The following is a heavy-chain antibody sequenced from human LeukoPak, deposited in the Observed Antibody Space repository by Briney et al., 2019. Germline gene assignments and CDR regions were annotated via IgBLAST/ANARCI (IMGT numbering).Heavy chain of an antibody. Sequence: PSETLSHTCTVSGGSISSYYWSWVRQPPGKGLEWIGYIYYSGSTNYNPSLKSRVTISVDTSKNQFSLKLSSVTAADTAVYYCARGEIVVGSYYYYGMDVWGQGTTVTVSS. CDR1: GGSISSYY. CDR2: IYYSGST. J-gene: IGHJ6*02. V-gene: IGHV4-59*01. D-gene: IGHD2-21*01. CDR3: ARGEIVVGSYYYYGMDV.